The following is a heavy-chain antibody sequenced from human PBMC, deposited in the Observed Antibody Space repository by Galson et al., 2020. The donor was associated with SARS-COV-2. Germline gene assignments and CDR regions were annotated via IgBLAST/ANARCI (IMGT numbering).Heavy chain of an antibody. V-gene: IGHV3-21*01. CDR3: AREGGGDLDY. Sequence: GGSLRLSCAASGFSLHSYSMNWVRQAPGKGLEWVSSISAGSTHIYYADSVKGRFTISRDNAKSSLYLQMNSLRDEDTAVYYCAREGGGDLDYWGQGTLVTVSS. CDR1: GFSLHSYS. D-gene: IGHD2-21*02. J-gene: IGHJ4*02. CDR2: ISAGSTHI.